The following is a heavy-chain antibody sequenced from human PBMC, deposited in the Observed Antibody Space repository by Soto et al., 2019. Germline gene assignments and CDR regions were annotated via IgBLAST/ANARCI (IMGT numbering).Heavy chain of an antibody. V-gene: IGHV1-69*01. CDR2: IIPIFGTA. J-gene: IGHJ4*02. CDR3: ARKDFWSCPRLD. CDR1: GGTFSSYA. Sequence: QVQLVQSGAEVKKPGSSVKVSCKASGGTFSSYAISWVRQAPVQGLEWMGGIIPIFGTANYAQKFQGRVTITADESTSTAYMELRSLRSEDTGVYYGARKDFWSCPRLDLGQSSIVTVSS. D-gene: IGHD3-3*01.